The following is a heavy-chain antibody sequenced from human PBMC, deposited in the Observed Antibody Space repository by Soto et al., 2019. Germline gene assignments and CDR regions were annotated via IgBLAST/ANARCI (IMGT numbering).Heavy chain of an antibody. Sequence: QVQLQESGPGLVKPSQTLSLTCTVSGGSISTGGYYWNWIRQHPGKGLEWIGYFYYSGSTYYNPSLKSRVNISANTSKNQFSRGLSSVTAADTGVYYCARSVCPWGQGTLVTVSS. CDR2: FYYSGST. CDR3: ARSVCP. J-gene: IGHJ5*02. CDR1: GGSISTGGYY. V-gene: IGHV4-31*03.